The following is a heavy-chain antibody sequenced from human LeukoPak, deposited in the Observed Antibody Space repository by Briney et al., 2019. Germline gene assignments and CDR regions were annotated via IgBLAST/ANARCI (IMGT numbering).Heavy chain of an antibody. CDR3: ARVAWYYMDV. V-gene: IGHV3-23*01. Sequence: PGGSLRLSCAASGFIFSSYAMSWVRQAPGKGLEWVSTISGSGDSTYYADSVKGRFTISRDNAKNSLYLEMNSLRVEDTAVYYCARVAWYYMDVWVKGTTVTVSS. CDR2: ISGSGDST. J-gene: IGHJ6*03. CDR1: GFIFSSYA.